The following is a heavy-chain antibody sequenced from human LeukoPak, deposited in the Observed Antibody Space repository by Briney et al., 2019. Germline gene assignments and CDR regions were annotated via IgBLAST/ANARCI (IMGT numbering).Heavy chain of an antibody. D-gene: IGHD3-10*01. Sequence: GGSLRLSCAASGFTFSSYWMSWVRQAPGKGLEWVANIKQDGSEKYYVDSVKGRFTISRDNAKNSLYLQMNSLRAEDTAVYYCAREGVLWFGELVDCWGQGTLVTVSS. J-gene: IGHJ4*02. CDR3: AREGVLWFGELVDC. CDR1: GFTFSSYW. V-gene: IGHV3-7*01. CDR2: IKQDGSEK.